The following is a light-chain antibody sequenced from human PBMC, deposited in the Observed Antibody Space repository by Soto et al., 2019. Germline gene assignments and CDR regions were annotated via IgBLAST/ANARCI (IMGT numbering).Light chain of an antibody. CDR1: QSVSSW. Sequence: DIQMTQSPSTLSASVGDRVTITCRASQSVSSWLAWYQQKPGKVPKHLIYKASTLESGVPSRFSGRGSGTEFSLAISSLQSDDFAYYYSQHYNSLRLTCRGGIKVEI. CDR3: QHYNSLRLT. V-gene: IGKV1-5*03. J-gene: IGKJ4*01. CDR2: KAS.